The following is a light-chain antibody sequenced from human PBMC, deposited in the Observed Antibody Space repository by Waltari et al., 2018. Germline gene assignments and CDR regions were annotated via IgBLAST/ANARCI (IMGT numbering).Light chain of an antibody. CDR2: YDS. J-gene: IGLJ2*01. Sequence: SYVLTQPPSVSVAPAKTARIPGGGDNIGGDSVPWYQQKPGQAPVPVIHYDSDRPSGIPERFSGSKSGNTATLTIGRVEAGDEADYYCQVWDTLSDHVLFGGGTKLTVL. V-gene: IGLV3-21*04. CDR1: NIGGDS. CDR3: QVWDTLSDHVL.